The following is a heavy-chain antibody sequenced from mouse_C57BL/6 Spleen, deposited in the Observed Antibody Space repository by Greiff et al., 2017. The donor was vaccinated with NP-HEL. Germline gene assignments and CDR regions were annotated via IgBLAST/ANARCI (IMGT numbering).Heavy chain of an antibody. CDR3: ARSALLLRDFTGFDY. CDR2: IYPGDGDT. D-gene: IGHD1-1*01. J-gene: IGHJ2*01. CDR1: GYAFSSYW. V-gene: IGHV1-80*01. Sequence: QVQLQQSGAELVKPGASVKISCKASGYAFSSYWMNWVKQRPGKGLEWIGQIYPGDGDTNYNGKFKGKATLTADKSSSTAYMQLSSLTSEDSAVYFCARSALLLRDFTGFDYWGLGTTLTVSS.